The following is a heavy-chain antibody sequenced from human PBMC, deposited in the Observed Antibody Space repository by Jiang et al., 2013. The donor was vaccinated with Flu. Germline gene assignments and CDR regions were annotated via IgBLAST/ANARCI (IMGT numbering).Heavy chain of an antibody. CDR3: ARPGGYYQELDAFDI. D-gene: IGHD3-22*01. CDR2: ISSSGSTI. J-gene: IGHJ3*02. CDR1: FSDYY. V-gene: IGHV3-11*01. Sequence: FSDYYMSWIRQXPGKGLEWVSYISSSGSTIYYADSVKGRFTISRDNAKNSLYLQMNSLRAEDTAVYYCARPGGYYQELDAFDIWGQGTMVTVSS.